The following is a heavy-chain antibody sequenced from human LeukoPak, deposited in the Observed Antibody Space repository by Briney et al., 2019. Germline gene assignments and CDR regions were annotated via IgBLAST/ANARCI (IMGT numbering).Heavy chain of an antibody. CDR1: GFTFSSYA. V-gene: IGHV3-30*01. J-gene: IGHJ4*02. CDR2: ISYDGSNK. CDR3: AKLLAAITMIDY. Sequence: GRSLRLSCAPSGFTFSSYAMHWVRQAPGKGLEWVAVISYDGSNKYYADSVKGRFTISRDNSKNTLYLQMNSLRAEDTAVYYCAKLLAAITMIDYWGQGTLVTVSS. D-gene: IGHD3-22*01.